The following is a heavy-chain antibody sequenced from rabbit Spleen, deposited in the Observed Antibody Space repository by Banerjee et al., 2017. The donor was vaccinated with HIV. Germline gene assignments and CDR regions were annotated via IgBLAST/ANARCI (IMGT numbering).Heavy chain of an antibody. V-gene: IGHV1S40*01. CDR3: ARAAGSSGWSFNL. D-gene: IGHD4-1*01. CDR1: EFSFSSGYY. Sequence: QSLEESGGDLVKPGASLTLTCTASEFSFSSGYYMCWVRQAPGKGLEWIACIDIDNDFNYYASWAKGRFTISKTSSTTVTLQMTSLTVADTATYFCARAAGSSGWSFNLWGPGTLVTVS. J-gene: IGHJ4*01. CDR2: IDIDNDFN.